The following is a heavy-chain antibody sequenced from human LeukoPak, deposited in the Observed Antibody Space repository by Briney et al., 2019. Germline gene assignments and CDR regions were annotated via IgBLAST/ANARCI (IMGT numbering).Heavy chain of an antibody. CDR1: GFTFSIYG. D-gene: IGHD3-10*01. V-gene: IGHV3-30*02. Sequence: GGSLRLSCVASGFTFSIYGMHWVRQAPDKELEWVAFTRYDGNTKYYADSVKGRFTISRDNSKNTLYLQMNSLRAEDTAVYYCAKGGWVRGTDYWGQGTLVTVSS. J-gene: IGHJ4*02. CDR2: TRYDGNTK. CDR3: AKGGWVRGTDY.